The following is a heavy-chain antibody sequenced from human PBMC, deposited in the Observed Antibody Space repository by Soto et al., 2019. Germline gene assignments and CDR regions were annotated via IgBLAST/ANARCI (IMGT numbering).Heavy chain of an antibody. CDR3: AIDSLFTVTNALHYYSYGMDV. V-gene: IGHV4-34*01. Sequence: QVQLQQWGAGLLKPSETLSLTCAVYGGSFSGYYWSWIRQPPGKGLEWIGELNHSGSTNYNPSLMCRFTISVDTSKDQFSLRLSSVTAAAPAVYYCAIDSLFTVTNALHYYSYGMDVWGQGTTVTVSS. CDR1: GGSFSGYY. CDR2: LNHSGST. J-gene: IGHJ6*02. D-gene: IGHD4-17*01.